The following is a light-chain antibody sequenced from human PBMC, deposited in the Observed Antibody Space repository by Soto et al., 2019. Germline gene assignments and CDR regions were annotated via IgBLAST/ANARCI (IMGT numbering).Light chain of an antibody. V-gene: IGKV1-5*03. CDR3: QQYNSYPWT. Sequence: DIQLTQSPSTLSASVGEGVALTCRASQSISSWLAWDQQKPGKAPKLLIYKASSLESGVPSRFSGSGSGTEFTLTISSLQPDDFATYYCQQYNSYPWTFGQGTKV. J-gene: IGKJ1*01. CDR1: QSISSW. CDR2: KAS.